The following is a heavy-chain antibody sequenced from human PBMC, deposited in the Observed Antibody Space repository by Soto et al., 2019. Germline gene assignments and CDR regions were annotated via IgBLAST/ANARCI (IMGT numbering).Heavy chain of an antibody. V-gene: IGHV1-69*04. J-gene: IGHJ1*01. D-gene: IGHD4-17*01. Sequence: ASVKVSCKASGGTFSSYTISWVRQAPGQGLEWMGRIIPILGIANYAQKFQGRVTITADKSTSTAYMELSSLRSEDTAVYYCARDPTVTNAEYFQHWGQGTLVTVSS. CDR2: IIPILGIA. CDR1: GGTFSSYT. CDR3: ARDPTVTNAEYFQH.